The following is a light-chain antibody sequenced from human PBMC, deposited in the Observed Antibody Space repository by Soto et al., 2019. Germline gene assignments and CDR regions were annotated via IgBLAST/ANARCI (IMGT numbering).Light chain of an antibody. CDR3: QQSSSAPRT. CDR1: QSISTY. J-gene: IGKJ1*01. Sequence: DIQMTQSPSSLSASVGDRVTITCRASQSISTYLNWYQQKPGKAPKLLIYAASSLQSGVPSRFSGGGSGTDFTLTISSLQPDDFATYYCQQSSSAPRTFGQGTKVEIK. V-gene: IGKV1-39*01. CDR2: AAS.